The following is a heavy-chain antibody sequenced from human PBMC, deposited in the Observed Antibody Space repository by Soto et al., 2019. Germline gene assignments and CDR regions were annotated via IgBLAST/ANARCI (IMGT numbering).Heavy chain of an antibody. CDR2: ISSNGVSM. Sequence: LRLSCVASGFTFSDYYMTWIRQAPGKGLEWVSYISSNGVSMYYGDSVKGRFTISRDDAENSLHLQMNSLRAEDTAVYYCARLASLGHPYYFGMDVWGQGTTVTVS. V-gene: IGHV3-11*01. CDR1: GFTFSDYY. J-gene: IGHJ6*02. CDR3: ARLASLGHPYYFGMDV.